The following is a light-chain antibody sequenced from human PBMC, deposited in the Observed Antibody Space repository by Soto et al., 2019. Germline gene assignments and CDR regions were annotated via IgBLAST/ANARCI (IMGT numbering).Light chain of an antibody. Sequence: ERVMTQSPATLSVSPGERATLYCRASQSVGSNLAWYRQKPGQAPRLLIYRISARATDVPTRFSGSGSGTEFTLTITSLQSEDFGTYYCQQYNQWPITFGQGTRLEI. J-gene: IGKJ5*01. V-gene: IGKV3-15*01. CDR3: QQYNQWPIT. CDR2: RIS. CDR1: QSVGSN.